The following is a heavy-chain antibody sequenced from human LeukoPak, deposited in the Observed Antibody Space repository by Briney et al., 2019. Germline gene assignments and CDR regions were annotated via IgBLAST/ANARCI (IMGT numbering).Heavy chain of an antibody. D-gene: IGHD1-26*01. CDR2: IYSGGST. V-gene: IGHV3-66*01. Sequence: GRSLRLSCAASGFTFSKYGMHWVRQAPGKGLEWVSVIYSGGSTYYADSVKGRFTISRDNSKNTLYLQMNSLRAEDTAVYYCARDRHSGSYPDWGQGTLVTVSS. CDR3: ARDRHSGSYPD. CDR1: GFTFSKYG. J-gene: IGHJ4*02.